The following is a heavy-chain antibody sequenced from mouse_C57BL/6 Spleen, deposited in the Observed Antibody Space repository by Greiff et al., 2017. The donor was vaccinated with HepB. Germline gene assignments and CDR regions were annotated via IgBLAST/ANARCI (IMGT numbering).Heavy chain of an antibody. CDR1: GFTFSDYG. CDR3: ANYGSRRYFDV. CDR2: ISSGSSTI. J-gene: IGHJ1*03. Sequence: EVQRVESGGGLVKPGGSLKLSCAASGFTFSDYGMHWVRQAPEKGLEWVAYISSGSSTIYYADTVKGRFTISRDNAKNTLFLQMTSLRSEDTAMYYCANYGSRRYFDVWGTGTTVTVSS. D-gene: IGHD1-1*01. V-gene: IGHV5-17*01.